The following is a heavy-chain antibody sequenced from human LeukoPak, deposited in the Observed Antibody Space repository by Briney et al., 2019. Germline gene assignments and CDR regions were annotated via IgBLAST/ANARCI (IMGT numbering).Heavy chain of an antibody. V-gene: IGHV3-43*02. J-gene: IGHJ4*02. CDR1: GFTSDDYA. CDR2: ISGDGGST. Sequence: PGGSLRPSCAASGFTSDDYAMHWVRQAPGKGLEWVSLISGDGGSTYYADSVKGRFTISRDNSKNSLYLQMNSLRTEDTALYYCAKAHPRGGPFDYWGQGTLVTVSS. D-gene: IGHD2-15*01. CDR3: AKAHPRGGPFDY.